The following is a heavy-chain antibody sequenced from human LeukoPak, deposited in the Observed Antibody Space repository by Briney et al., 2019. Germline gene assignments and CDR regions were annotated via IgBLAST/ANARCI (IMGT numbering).Heavy chain of an antibody. CDR3: ARGRYCSSTSCPYYYYGMDV. CDR2: MNPNSGNT. J-gene: IGHJ6*02. CDR1: GYTFTSYD. D-gene: IGHD2-2*01. Sequence: GASVNVSCKASGYTFTSYDINWVRQATGQGLEWMGWMNPNSGNTGYAQKFQGRVTMTRNTSISTAYMELSSLRSEDTAVYYCARGRYCSSTSCPYYYYGMDVWGQGTTVTVSS. V-gene: IGHV1-8*01.